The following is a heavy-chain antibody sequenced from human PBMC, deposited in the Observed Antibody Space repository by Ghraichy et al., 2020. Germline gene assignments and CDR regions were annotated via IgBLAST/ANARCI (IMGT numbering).Heavy chain of an antibody. CDR1: GYTFTSYG. CDR2: ISAYNGNT. D-gene: IGHD3-9*01. V-gene: IGHV1-18*01. Sequence: ASVKVSCKASGYTFTSYGISWVRQAPGQGLEWMGWISAYNGNTNYAQKLQGRVTMTTDTSTSTAYMELRSLRSDDTAVYYCARKNILTGTTTHKGPENWFDPWGQGTLVTVSS. CDR3: ARKNILTGTTTHKGPENWFDP. J-gene: IGHJ5*02.